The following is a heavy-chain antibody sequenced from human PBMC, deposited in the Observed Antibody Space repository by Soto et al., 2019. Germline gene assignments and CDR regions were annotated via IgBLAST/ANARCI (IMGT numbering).Heavy chain of an antibody. Sequence: GGSLRLSCAASGFTFSSYSMNWVRQAPGKGLEWVSYISSSSSTIYYADSVKGRFTISRDNAKNSLYLQMNSLRDEDTAVYYCASDGSGSYYNGYNWFDPWGQGTLVTVSS. D-gene: IGHD3-10*01. CDR3: ASDGSGSYYNGYNWFDP. CDR1: GFTFSSYS. J-gene: IGHJ5*02. V-gene: IGHV3-48*02. CDR2: ISSSSSTI.